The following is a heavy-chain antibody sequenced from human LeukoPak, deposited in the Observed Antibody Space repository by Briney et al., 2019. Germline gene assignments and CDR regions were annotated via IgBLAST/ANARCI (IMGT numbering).Heavy chain of an antibody. V-gene: IGHV3-48*01. CDR2: ISSSSSTI. J-gene: IGHJ3*02. CDR3: ARDPTVWGGGAFDI. D-gene: IGHD3-16*01. Sequence: PGGSLRLSCAASGFTFSSYAMHWVRQAPGKGLEWVSYISSSSSTIYYADSVKGRFTISRDNAKNSLYLQMNSLRAEDTAVYYCARDPTVWGGGAFDIWGQGTMVTVSS. CDR1: GFTFSSYA.